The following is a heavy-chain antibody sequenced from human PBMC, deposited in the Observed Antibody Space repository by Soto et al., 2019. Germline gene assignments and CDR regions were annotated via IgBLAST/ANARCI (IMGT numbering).Heavy chain of an antibody. V-gene: IGHV4-34*01. D-gene: IGHD4-17*01. Sequence: PSETLSLTCAVYGGSFSGYYWSWIRQPPGKGLEWIGEINHSGSTNYNPSLKSRVTVSVDTSKNQFSLKLSSVTAADTAVYYCARFGGHTVTYDSWGQGNLVTVSS. CDR3: ARFGGHTVTYDS. CDR1: GGSFSGYY. J-gene: IGHJ4*02. CDR2: INHSGST.